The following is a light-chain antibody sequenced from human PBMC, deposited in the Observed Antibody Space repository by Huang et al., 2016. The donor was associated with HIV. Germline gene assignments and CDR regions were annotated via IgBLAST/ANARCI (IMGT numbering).Light chain of an antibody. Sequence: DIQLTQSPSTMSASEGDRVTITCRASQNIDSWLAWFQQKPGKAPKVLIYKASGKESGVPPRFSGSGSGTNFTLTLNSLQTDDFATYYCHQYKSYPWTFGQGTKVEV. V-gene: IGKV1-5*03. J-gene: IGKJ1*01. CDR2: KAS. CDR3: HQYKSYPWT. CDR1: QNIDSW.